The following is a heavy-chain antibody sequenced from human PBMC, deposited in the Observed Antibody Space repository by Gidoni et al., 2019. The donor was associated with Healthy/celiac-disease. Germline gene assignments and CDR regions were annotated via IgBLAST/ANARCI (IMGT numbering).Heavy chain of an antibody. CDR1: GFTFRSYG. Sequence: QVQLVESGGGVVEPGRSLRLSCAASGFTFRSYGMHWVRPAPGTGLEWGAVVWYDVSNNYYADSVKGRFTISRDNSTNTLYLQTNSLRAEDTAVYYCARDPGIVGAIRGAFDIWGQGTMVTVSS. D-gene: IGHD1-26*01. CDR3: ARDPGIVGAIRGAFDI. V-gene: IGHV3-33*01. CDR2: VWYDVSNN. J-gene: IGHJ3*02.